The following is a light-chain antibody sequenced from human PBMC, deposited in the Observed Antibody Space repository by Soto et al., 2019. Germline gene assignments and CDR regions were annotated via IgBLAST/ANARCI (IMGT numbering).Light chain of an antibody. CDR3: QQLHDYPIT. CDR1: QSVGRSY. CDR2: DAS. J-gene: IGKJ5*01. Sequence: ETVLTQSPGTLSLSPGERVTLSCRASQSVGRSYLAWFQQKPGQAPRLLFYDASTRATGIPARFSGSGSGTEFTLTISSLQPEDFATYYCQQLHDYPITFGQGTRLEIK. V-gene: IGKV3D-20*02.